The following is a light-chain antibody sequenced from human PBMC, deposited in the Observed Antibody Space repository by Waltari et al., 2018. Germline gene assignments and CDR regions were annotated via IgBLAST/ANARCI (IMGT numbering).Light chain of an antibody. V-gene: IGKV4-1*01. Sequence: DIVMTQSPDSLAVSLGERATINCKSSQSVLYSSNNKNYLAGYQQKPGQPPKLLIYWASTRESGVHDRFSGSGSGTDFTLTISSLQAEDVAVYYCQQYYSTPPAFGPGTKVDIK. CDR1: QSVLYSSNNKNY. CDR2: WAS. J-gene: IGKJ3*01. CDR3: QQYYSTPPA.